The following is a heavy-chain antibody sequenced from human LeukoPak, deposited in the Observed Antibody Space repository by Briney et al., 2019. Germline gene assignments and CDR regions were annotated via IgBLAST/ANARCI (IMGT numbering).Heavy chain of an antibody. Sequence: QPGRSLRLSCTASGFTFGDYAMDWVRQAPGKGLEWVGFIRSKAYGGTTEYAASVKGRFTISRDVSKSIAYLQMNSLKTEDTAVYYCTRESAEATAKFDYWGQGTPVTLSS. D-gene: IGHD2-21*02. J-gene: IGHJ4*02. V-gene: IGHV3-49*04. CDR3: TRESAEATAKFDY. CDR2: IRSKAYGGTT. CDR1: GFTFGDYA.